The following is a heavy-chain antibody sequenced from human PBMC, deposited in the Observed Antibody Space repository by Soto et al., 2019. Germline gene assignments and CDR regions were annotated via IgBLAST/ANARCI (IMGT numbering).Heavy chain of an antibody. Sequence: GGSLRLSCAASGFTFSSYAMHWVRQAPGKGLEWVAVISYDGSNKYYADSVKGRFTISRDNSKNTLYLQMNSLRAEDTAVYYCARVRGGLNFDYWGQGTLVTVSS. V-gene: IGHV3-30-3*01. CDR3: ARVRGGLNFDY. J-gene: IGHJ4*02. D-gene: IGHD3-3*01. CDR2: ISYDGSNK. CDR1: GFTFSSYA.